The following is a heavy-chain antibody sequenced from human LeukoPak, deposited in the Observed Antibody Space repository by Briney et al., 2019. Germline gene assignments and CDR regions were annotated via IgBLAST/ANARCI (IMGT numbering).Heavy chain of an antibody. CDR1: GYSFTSYW. Sequence: GESLKISCKGSGYSFTSYWISWVRQMPGKGLEWMGRIDPSDSYTNYSPSFQGHVTISADKSISTAYLQWSSLKASDTAMYYCARSLYYYGSGSPSWFDPWGRGTLVTVSS. D-gene: IGHD3-10*01. CDR2: IDPSDSYT. V-gene: IGHV5-10-1*01. CDR3: ARSLYYYGSGSPSWFDP. J-gene: IGHJ5*02.